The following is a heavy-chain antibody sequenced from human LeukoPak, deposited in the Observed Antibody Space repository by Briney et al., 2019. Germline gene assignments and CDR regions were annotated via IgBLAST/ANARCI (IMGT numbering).Heavy chain of an antibody. J-gene: IGHJ4*02. D-gene: IGHD3-22*01. V-gene: IGHV4-39*01. CDR1: GGSISSSSYY. Sequence: SETLSLTCTVSGGSISSSSYYWGWIRQPPGKGLEWIGSIYYSGSTYYNPSLKGRVTISVDTSKNQFSLKLSSVTAADTAVYYCASSKGYYYDSSGYYLDYWGQGTLVTVSS. CDR3: ASSKGYYYDSSGYYLDY. CDR2: IYYSGST.